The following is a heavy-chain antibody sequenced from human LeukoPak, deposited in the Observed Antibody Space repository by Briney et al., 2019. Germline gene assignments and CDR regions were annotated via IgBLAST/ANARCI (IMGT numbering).Heavy chain of an antibody. CDR2: ISGSGGST. V-gene: IGHV3-23*01. CDR1: GFTFSSYG. D-gene: IGHD2-2*01. J-gene: IGHJ4*02. Sequence: PGGSLRLSCAASGFTFSSYGMSWVRQAPGKGLEWVSAISGSGGSTYYADSVKGRFTISRDNSKNTLYLQMNSLRAEDTAVYYCAKGGCSSTSCYVEPTIDYWGQGTLVTVSS. CDR3: AKGGCSSTSCYVEPTIDY.